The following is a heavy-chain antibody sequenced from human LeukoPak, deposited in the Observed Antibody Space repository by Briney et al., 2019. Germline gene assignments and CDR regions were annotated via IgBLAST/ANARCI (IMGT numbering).Heavy chain of an antibody. Sequence: SETLSLTCTVSGGSISSGGYYWSWIRQPPGKGLEWIGYIYHSGSTYYNPSLKSRVTISVDRSKNQFSLKLSSVTAADTAVYYCARDEEIAADYYFDYWGQGTLVTVSS. D-gene: IGHD6-13*01. V-gene: IGHV4-30-2*01. CDR1: GGSISSGGYY. J-gene: IGHJ4*02. CDR3: ARDEEIAADYYFDY. CDR2: IYHSGST.